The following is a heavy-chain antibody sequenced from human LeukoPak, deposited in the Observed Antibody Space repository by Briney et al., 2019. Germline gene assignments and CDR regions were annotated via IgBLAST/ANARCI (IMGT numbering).Heavy chain of an antibody. CDR1: GGSFSSYV. V-gene: IGHV1-69*04. CDR2: IIPVLGVS. J-gene: IGHJ3*02. Sequence: SVKVSCKASGGSFSSYVITWVRQAPGQGLEWMGRIIPVLGVSNFAQKFQGRVTITADKSTNTAHMELSSLRSEDTAVYYCARDTNYYADAFDIWGQGTMVTVSS. CDR3: ARDTNYYADAFDI. D-gene: IGHD3-10*01.